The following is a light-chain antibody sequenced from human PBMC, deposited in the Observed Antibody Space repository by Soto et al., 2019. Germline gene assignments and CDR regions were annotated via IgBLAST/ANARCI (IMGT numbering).Light chain of an antibody. Sequence: DIQMTQSPSTLSVSVGDRVTITCRASQTISSWLAWYQQKPGKAPKLLIYKASSLESGVPSRFSGSGSGTEFTLTISSLQPDDFANYYCQQYNSYSPATFGQGTKVDIK. CDR2: KAS. CDR3: QQYNSYSPAT. V-gene: IGKV1-5*03. J-gene: IGKJ1*01. CDR1: QTISSW.